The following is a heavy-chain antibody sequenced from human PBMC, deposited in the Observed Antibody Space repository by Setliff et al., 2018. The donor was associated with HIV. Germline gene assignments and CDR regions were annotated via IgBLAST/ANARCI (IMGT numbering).Heavy chain of an antibody. CDR1: GGSISSYY. J-gene: IGHJ4*02. CDR3: ARLYGSGSYQVDY. Sequence: SETLSLTCTVSGGSISSYYWSWIRQPPGKGLEWIGYIYYSGSTNYNPSLKSRVTISVDTSKNQFSLKRSSVTAADTAVYYCARLYGSGSYQVDYWGQGTLVTVSS. CDR2: IYYSGST. V-gene: IGHV4-59*01. D-gene: IGHD3-10*01.